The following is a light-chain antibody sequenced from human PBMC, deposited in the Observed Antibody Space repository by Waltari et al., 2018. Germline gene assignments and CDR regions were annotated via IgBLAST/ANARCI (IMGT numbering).Light chain of an antibody. CDR3: GTWDSSASGVV. V-gene: IGLV1-51*01. J-gene: IGLJ2*01. CDR1: SSHIGSHF. CDR2: DNN. Sequence: QSVLTQPPSVSAAPGRRVTITCPGTSSHIGSHFVTCYQQLPGTAPKLLIHDNNKRPSGIPYRISGSKSGTSATLVIAGLQPGDEADYYCGTWDSSASGVVFGGGTKLTVL.